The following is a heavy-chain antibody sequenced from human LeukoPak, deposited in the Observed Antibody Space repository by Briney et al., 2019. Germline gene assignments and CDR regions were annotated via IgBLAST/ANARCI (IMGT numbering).Heavy chain of an antibody. J-gene: IGHJ4*02. CDR1: GGTISSYA. D-gene: IGHD1-7*01. V-gene: IGHV1-69*01. CDR2: IIPIFGTA. CDR3: AGLNWNYWGVGYYFDY. Sequence: GSSVKVSCKASGGTISSYAISWVRQAPGQGLEWMGGIIPIFGTANYAQKFQGRVTITADESTSTAYMELSSLRSEDTAVYYCAGLNWNYWGVGYYFDYWGQGTLVTVSS.